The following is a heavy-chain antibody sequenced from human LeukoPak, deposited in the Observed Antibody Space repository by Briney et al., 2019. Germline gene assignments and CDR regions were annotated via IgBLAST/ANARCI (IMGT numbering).Heavy chain of an antibody. CDR2: ISGSGGST. CDR3: AKDLSDYGDETYFDI. V-gene: IGHV3-23*01. D-gene: IGHD4-17*01. CDR1: GFTFDDYA. J-gene: IGHJ3*02. Sequence: TGGSLRLSCAASGFTFDDYAMHWVRQAPGKGLEWVSAISGSGGSTYYADSVKGRFTISRDNSKNTLYLQMNSLRAEDTAVYYCAKDLSDYGDETYFDIWGQGTMVTVSS.